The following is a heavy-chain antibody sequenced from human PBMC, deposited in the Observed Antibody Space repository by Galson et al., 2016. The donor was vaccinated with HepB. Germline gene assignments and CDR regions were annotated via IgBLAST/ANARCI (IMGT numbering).Heavy chain of an antibody. CDR2: IIPIFDTA. V-gene: IGHV1-69*13. D-gene: IGHD5-24*01. J-gene: IGHJ4*02. CDR1: GGTFSSYS. CDR3: GLDQ. Sequence: SVKVSCKASGGTFSSYSVNWVRQAPGQGLEWVGGIIPIFDTADYAQRFQGRVTMTGLSVDDTATYFCARDMQNCRTSTCLGLDQWGQGTLVIVSS.